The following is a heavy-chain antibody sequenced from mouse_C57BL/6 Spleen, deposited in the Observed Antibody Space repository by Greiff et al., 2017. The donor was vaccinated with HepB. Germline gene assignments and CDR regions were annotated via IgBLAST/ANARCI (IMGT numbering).Heavy chain of an antibody. CDR3: TGSRGGAY. Sequence: EVKLQESGGGLVQPGGSMKLSCVASGFTFSNYWMNWVRQSPEKGLEWVAQIRLKSDNYATHYAVSVKGRFTITSEDSKSSVYLQMNNLRAEDTGIYYCTGSRGGAYWGQGTLVTVSA. V-gene: IGHV6-3*01. J-gene: IGHJ3*01. CDR2: IRLKSDNYAT. CDR1: GFTFSNYW.